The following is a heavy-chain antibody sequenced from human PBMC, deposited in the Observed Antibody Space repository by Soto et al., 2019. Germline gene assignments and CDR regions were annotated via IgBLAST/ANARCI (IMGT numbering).Heavy chain of an antibody. CDR2: IFYSGST. CDR1: GGCFSTSNDY. D-gene: IGHD6-19*01. Sequence: VKTSETPSLPCTVSGGCFSTSNDYWCRIRQPPGKGLEWIGSIFYSGSTYYNPSLKSRVTVSVDTSKNQFSLKLSSVTAADTAVYYCARSPLHTAVAGFDYWGLGTLVTVS. J-gene: IGHJ4*02. V-gene: IGHV4-39*01. CDR3: ARSPLHTAVAGFDY.